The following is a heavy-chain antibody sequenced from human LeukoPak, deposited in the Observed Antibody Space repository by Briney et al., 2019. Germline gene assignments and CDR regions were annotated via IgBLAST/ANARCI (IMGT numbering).Heavy chain of an antibody. CDR3: AKGSHSVLVVTE. D-gene: IGHD3-22*01. J-gene: IGHJ4*02. CDR1: GFTFSSYA. Sequence: GGSLRLSCAASGFTFSSYAMSWVRQAPGRGLEWASVISDGGGSTYYADSVKGRFTISRDNSKNTLYLQMNSLRAEDTAVYYCAKGSHSVLVVTEWGEGTLVTVSS. V-gene: IGHV3-23*01. CDR2: ISDGGGST.